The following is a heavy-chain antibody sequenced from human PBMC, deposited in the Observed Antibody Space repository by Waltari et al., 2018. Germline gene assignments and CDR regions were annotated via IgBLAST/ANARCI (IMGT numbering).Heavy chain of an antibody. V-gene: IGHV5-51*03. CDR1: GYSFTSYW. D-gene: IGHD1-1*01. Sequence: EVQLVQSGAEVKKPGESLKISCKGSGYSFTSYWIGWVRQMPGKGLEWMGIIYPGDSDTRYSPSFQGQVTISADKSISTAYLQWSSLKASDTAMYYCARLSTGFLWNDPLNHYMDVWGKGTTVTVSS. CDR2: IYPGDSDT. J-gene: IGHJ6*03. CDR3: ARLSTGFLWNDPLNHYMDV.